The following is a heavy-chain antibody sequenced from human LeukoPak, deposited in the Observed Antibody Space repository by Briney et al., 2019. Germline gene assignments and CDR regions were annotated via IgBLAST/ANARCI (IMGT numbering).Heavy chain of an antibody. CDR2: LSRCSRNI. Sequence: GGSLTLSCAASGFTFNSHGMLDPRQARGRGLEWVSYLSRCSRNIYYADPVKGRLTISRDNATNLLYLEMNSRSGHGPVVYSCAIVRGDSYGAFVYWGQGAL. V-gene: IGHV3-48*01. D-gene: IGHD5-18*01. CDR1: GFTFNSHG. J-gene: IGHJ4*02. CDR3: AIVRGDSYGAFVY.